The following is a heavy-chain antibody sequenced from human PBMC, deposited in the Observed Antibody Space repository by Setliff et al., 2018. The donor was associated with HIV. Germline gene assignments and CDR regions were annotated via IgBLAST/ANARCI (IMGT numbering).Heavy chain of an antibody. CDR2: ISYDGSNK. CDR3: ASPPYSSSWYFDY. Sequence: GGSLRLSCAASGFTFSSYAMHWVRQAPGKGLEWVAVISYDGSNKYYADSVKGRFTISRDNSKNTLYLQMNSLRAEDTAVYYCASPPYSSSWYFDYWGQGIRVTVSS. J-gene: IGHJ4*02. D-gene: IGHD6-13*01. V-gene: IGHV3-30*04. CDR1: GFTFSSYA.